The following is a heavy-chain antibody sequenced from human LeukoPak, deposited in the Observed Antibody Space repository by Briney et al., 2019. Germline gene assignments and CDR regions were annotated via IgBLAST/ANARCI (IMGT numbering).Heavy chain of an antibody. D-gene: IGHD2-2*02. CDR3: SRRVKLGYCSSTSCFTLPDAFDI. J-gene: IGHJ3*02. V-gene: IGHV5-10-1*01. CDR2: IDPSDSYT. Sequence: GESLKISCKGSGYSFTTYWIRWVRQMPGKGLEWMGRIDPSDSYTNYSPSFQGHVTISADKSISTAYLQWSSLKASDTAMYYCSRRVKLGYCSSTSCFTLPDAFDIWGQGTMVTVSS. CDR1: GYSFTTYW.